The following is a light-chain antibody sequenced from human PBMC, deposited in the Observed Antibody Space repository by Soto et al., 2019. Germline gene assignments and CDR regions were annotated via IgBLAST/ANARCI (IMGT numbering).Light chain of an antibody. CDR1: QSVSSSY. CDR3: QQYGSSPPRT. Sequence: EVVLTQYPGTLSLSPGERATLSCRAIQSVSSSYLAWYQQKPGQAPRLLIYGASTRATDVPDRFSGSGSGADFTLSISRLEPEDFAVYYCQQYGSSPPRTFGQGTMVDIK. CDR2: GAS. V-gene: IGKV3-20*01. J-gene: IGKJ1*01.